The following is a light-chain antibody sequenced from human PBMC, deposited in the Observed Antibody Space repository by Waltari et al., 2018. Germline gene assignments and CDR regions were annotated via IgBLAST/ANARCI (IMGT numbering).Light chain of an antibody. V-gene: IGLV2-8*01. J-gene: IGLJ2*01. CDR1: SSDVGGYNY. CDR3: SSFAGTNQGA. Sequence: QSALTQPPSASGSPGQSVTISCTATSSDVGGYNYVSWYQQHPGKAPKLLIYEVTKRPSGVPDRFSGSKSGNTASLTVSGLQAEDEADYFCSSFAGTNQGAFGGGTKLTVL. CDR2: EVT.